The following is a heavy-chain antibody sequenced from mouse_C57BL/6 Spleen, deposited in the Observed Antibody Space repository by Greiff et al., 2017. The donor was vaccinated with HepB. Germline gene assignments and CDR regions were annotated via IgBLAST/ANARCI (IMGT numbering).Heavy chain of an antibody. CDR1: GYAFTDYY. V-gene: IGHV1-26*01. Sequence: EVQPQHSGPELVKPGASVKISCKASGYAFTDYYMNWVKQSHGKSLEWIGDINPNNGGTSYNQKFKGKATLTVDKSSSTAYMELRSLTSEDSAVYYCARRRAFDYWGQGTTLTVSS. J-gene: IGHJ2*01. D-gene: IGHD3-3*01. CDR2: INPNNGGT. CDR3: ARRRAFDY.